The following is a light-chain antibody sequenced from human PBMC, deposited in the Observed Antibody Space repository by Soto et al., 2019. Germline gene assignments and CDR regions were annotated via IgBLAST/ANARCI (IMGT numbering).Light chain of an antibody. CDR3: QQYRRSPRT. Sequence: EIVLTQSPGTLSLSPGERATLSCRASQSVSSSYLAWYQQKPGQAPRLLIYGASSRATGIPDRFSGSGSGTDFTLTISRLEPEDFAVYYCQQYRRSPRTFGQGTKVELK. CDR1: QSVSSSY. J-gene: IGKJ1*01. V-gene: IGKV3-20*01. CDR2: GAS.